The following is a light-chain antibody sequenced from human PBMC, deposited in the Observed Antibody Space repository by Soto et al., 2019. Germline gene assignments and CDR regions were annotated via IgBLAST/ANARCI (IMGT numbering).Light chain of an antibody. CDR3: CSYAGRSTWV. Sequence: QSVLTQPPSASGSPGQSVTISCTGTSSDVGGYNYVSWYQQHPGKVPKLMIYEGSKRPSGVSHRFSGSKSGNTASLTISGLQAEDEADYYCCSYAGRSTWVFGGGTKLTVL. V-gene: IGLV2-23*01. CDR2: EGS. J-gene: IGLJ3*02. CDR1: SSDVGGYNY.